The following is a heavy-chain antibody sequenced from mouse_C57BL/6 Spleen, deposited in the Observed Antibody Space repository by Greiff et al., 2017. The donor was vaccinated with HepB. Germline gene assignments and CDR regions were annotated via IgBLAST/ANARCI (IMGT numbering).Heavy chain of an antibody. CDR1: GYTFTDYE. CDR3: TRGGSSPY. CDR2: IDPETGGT. V-gene: IGHV1-15*01. J-gene: IGHJ3*01. Sequence: QVQLQQSGAELVRPGASVTLSCKASGYTFTDYEMHWVKQTPVHGLEWIGAIDPETGGTAYNQKFKGKAILTADKSSSTAYMELRSLTSNDSAVYYCTRGGSSPYWGQGTLVTVSA. D-gene: IGHD1-1*01.